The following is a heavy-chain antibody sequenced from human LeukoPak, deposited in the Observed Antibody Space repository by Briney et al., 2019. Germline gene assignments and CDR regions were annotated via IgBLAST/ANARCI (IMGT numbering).Heavy chain of an antibody. J-gene: IGHJ4*02. CDR1: GFTFSSYS. V-gene: IGHV3-21*01. CDR3: AKQSRQQLAHFDY. D-gene: IGHD6-13*01. CDR2: IGSSSSYI. Sequence: PGGSLRLSCAASGFTFSSYSMNGVRQAPGKGLEWVLSIGSSSSYICYADSVKGRFTISRDNAKNSLYLQMNSLRAEDTAVYYCAKQSRQQLAHFDYWGQGTLVTVSS.